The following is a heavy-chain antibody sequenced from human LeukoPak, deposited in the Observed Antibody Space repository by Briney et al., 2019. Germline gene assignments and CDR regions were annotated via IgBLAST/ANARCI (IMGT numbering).Heavy chain of an antibody. CDR1: GGSVNTADFY. CDR3: ARTGYCSGSSCYPAWFDP. D-gene: IGHD2-15*01. V-gene: IGHV4-61*03. J-gene: IGHJ5*02. Sequence: SETLSLTCTVSGGSVNTADFYWSWIRQPPGKGLEWMGYIYNTGSTRYNPSLRSRLTISVDTSKNHFSLQLSSVTAADTAVYYCARTGYCSGSSCYPAWFDPWGQGTLVTASS. CDR2: IYNTGST.